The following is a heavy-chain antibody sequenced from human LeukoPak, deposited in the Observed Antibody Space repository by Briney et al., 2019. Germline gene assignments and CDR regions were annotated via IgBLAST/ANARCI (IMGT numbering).Heavy chain of an antibody. CDR2: IIPIFGTA. D-gene: IGHD4-11*01. CDR3: ARQQGLQNLNFDY. Sequence: SVKVSCKASGGTFSSYAISWVRQAPGQGLEWMGGIIPIFGTANYAQKFQGRVTITADESTSTVYMELSSLRSEDTAVYYCARQQGLQNLNFDYWGQGALVTVSS. J-gene: IGHJ4*02. CDR1: GGTFSSYA. V-gene: IGHV1-69*13.